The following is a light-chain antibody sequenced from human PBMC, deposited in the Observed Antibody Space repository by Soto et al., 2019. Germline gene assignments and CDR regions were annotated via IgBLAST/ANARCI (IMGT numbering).Light chain of an antibody. CDR1: SSDVGDYNY. CDR3: SSYTRSSTLYV. J-gene: IGLJ1*01. CDR2: DVT. V-gene: IGLV2-14*01. Sequence: QSALTQPASVSGSPGQSITISCTGTSSDVGDYNYVPWYQQHPGKAPKLMIYDVTNRPSGVSNRFSGSKSGNTASLTISGLQAEDEADYYCSSYTRSSTLYVFGTGTKLTVL.